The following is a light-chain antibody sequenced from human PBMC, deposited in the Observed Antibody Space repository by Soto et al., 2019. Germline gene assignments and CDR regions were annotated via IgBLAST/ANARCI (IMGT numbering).Light chain of an antibody. V-gene: IGLV2-14*01. CDR3: SSYRRHNTE. Sequence: QSALTQPASVSGSPGQSITISCTATDSDIGGHNSLSWYQHHPGKAPKLLIYEVTNRPSGVSHRFSGSKSGNTASLTISGLQAEDEADYYCSSYRRHNTEFGGGTKLTVL. CDR1: DSDIGGHNS. CDR2: EVT. J-gene: IGLJ3*02.